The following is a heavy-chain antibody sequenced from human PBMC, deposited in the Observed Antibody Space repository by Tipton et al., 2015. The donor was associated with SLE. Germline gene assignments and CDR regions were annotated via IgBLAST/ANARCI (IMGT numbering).Heavy chain of an antibody. CDR1: GGSISSSSYY. CDR3: ARQRDGGMDV. CDR2: IYYSGST. V-gene: IGHV4-39*01. Sequence: TLSLTCTVSGGSISSSSYYWGWIRQPPGKGLEWIGSIYYSGSTYYNPSLKSRVTISVDTSKNQFSLKLSSVTAADTAVYYCARQRDGGMDVWGQGTTVTVSS. J-gene: IGHJ6*02.